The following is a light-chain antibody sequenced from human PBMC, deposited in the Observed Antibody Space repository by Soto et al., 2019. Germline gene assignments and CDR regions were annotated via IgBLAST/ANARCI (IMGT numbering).Light chain of an antibody. CDR2: AAS. V-gene: IGKV1-8*01. CDR3: QQYYSYSWT. Sequence: AIRMTQSPSSLSASTGDRVTITCRASQGISSYLAWYQQKPGKAPKLLIYAASTSQSGVPSRFSGSGSGTDFTLTIRCLQSEDFATYYCQQYYSYSWTFGQGTKVDIK. J-gene: IGKJ1*01. CDR1: QGISSY.